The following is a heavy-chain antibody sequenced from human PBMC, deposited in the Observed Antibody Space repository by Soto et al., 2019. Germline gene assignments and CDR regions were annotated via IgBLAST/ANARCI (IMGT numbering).Heavy chain of an antibody. Sequence: PGGSLRLSCAASGFTFSVYSMNWVRQAPGKGLEWFSYITSDTKTIKYADSVKGRFTISRDNAKNSVYLQMNGLRAEDTALYYCARLRLGSRGNSFDYWGPGTLVTVSS. D-gene: IGHD1-1*01. V-gene: IGHV3-48*01. CDR2: ITSDTKTI. J-gene: IGHJ4*02. CDR3: ARLRLGSRGNSFDY. CDR1: GFTFSVYS.